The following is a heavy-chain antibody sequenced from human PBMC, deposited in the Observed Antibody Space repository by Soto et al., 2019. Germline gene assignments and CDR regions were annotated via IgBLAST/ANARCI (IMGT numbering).Heavy chain of an antibody. CDR1: GGTFSSYT. D-gene: IGHD2-15*01. CDR2: IIPILGIA. J-gene: IGHJ4*02. V-gene: IGHV1-69*04. CDR3: ARDPLAAGYCSGGSCYSEGYFDY. Sequence: ASVKVSCKASGGTFSSYTISWVRQAPGQGLEWMGRIIPILGIANYAQKFQGRVTITADKSTSTAYMELSSLRSEDTAVYYCARDPLAAGYCSGGSCYSEGYFDYWGQGTLVTVSS.